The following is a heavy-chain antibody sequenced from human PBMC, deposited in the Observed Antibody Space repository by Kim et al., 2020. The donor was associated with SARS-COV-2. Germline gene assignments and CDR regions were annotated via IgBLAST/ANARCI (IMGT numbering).Heavy chain of an antibody. CDR3: ARDTTVTTNDAFDI. V-gene: IGHV4-30-2*05. D-gene: IGHD4-17*01. Sequence: NPSLKDRVTISVDTSKNQFSLKLSSVTAADTTVYYCARDTTVTTNDAFDIWGQGTMVTVSS. J-gene: IGHJ3*02.